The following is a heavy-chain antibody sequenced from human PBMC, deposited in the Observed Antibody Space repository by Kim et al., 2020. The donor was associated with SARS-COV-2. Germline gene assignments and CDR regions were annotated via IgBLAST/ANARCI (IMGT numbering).Heavy chain of an antibody. D-gene: IGHD1-26*01. CDR3: ARPPYSGSYSYWYFDL. J-gene: IGHJ2*01. CDR1: GYSFTSYW. CDR2: IYPGDSDT. Sequence: GESLKISCKGSGYSFTSYWIGWVRQMPGKGLEWMGIIYPGDSDTRYSPSFQGQVTISADKSISTAYLQWSSLKASDTAMYYCARPPYSGSYSYWYFDLWGRGTLVTVSS. V-gene: IGHV5-51*01.